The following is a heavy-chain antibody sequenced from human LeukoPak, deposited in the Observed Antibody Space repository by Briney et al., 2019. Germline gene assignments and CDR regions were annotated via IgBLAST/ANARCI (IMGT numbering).Heavy chain of an antibody. CDR2: IGTNGIST. Sequence: GGSLRLSCSASGFTFNTYAIHWVRQAPGKGLEYISSIGTNGISTYYADSVTGRFTISRDNSKNSLYLQMSSLRAEDTAVYYCVKGQEVVYAPTFDYWGQGTLVTVSS. J-gene: IGHJ4*02. CDR3: VKGQEVVYAPTFDY. CDR1: GFTFNTYA. V-gene: IGHV3-64D*09. D-gene: IGHD2-8*02.